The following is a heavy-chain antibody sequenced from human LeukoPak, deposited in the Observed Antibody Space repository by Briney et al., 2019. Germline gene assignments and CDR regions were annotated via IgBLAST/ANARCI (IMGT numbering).Heavy chain of an antibody. D-gene: IGHD2-2*01. Sequence: PSETLSLTCAVSGGAFSNYFWAWIRLPPGKGLEWIAEINDSGSTNSNSSLRSRVAISVDTSKNQFSLRLTSVTAADTAVYYCARGQYCSTTTCYSARRYFDFWGQGTLVTVSS. CDR2: INDSGST. CDR1: GGAFSNYF. CDR3: ARGQYCSTTTCYSARRYFDF. V-gene: IGHV4-34*01. J-gene: IGHJ4*02.